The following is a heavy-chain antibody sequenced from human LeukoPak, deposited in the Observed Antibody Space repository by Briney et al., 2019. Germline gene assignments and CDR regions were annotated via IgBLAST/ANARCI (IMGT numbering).Heavy chain of an antibody. D-gene: IGHD3-3*01. J-gene: IGHJ4*02. V-gene: IGHV4-4*07. Sequence: SETLSLTCTVSGGSISSYYWSWIRQPAGKGLEWIGRIYTSGSTNYNPSLKSRVTISVDKSKNQFSLKLSSVTAADTAVYYCARESDTIFGVAYYTSFGYWGQGTLVTVSS. CDR1: GGSISSYY. CDR3: ARESDTIFGVAYYTSFGY. CDR2: IYTSGST.